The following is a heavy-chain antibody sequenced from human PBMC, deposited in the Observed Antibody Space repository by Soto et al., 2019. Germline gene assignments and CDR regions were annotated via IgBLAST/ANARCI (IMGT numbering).Heavy chain of an antibody. D-gene: IGHD3-10*01. CDR1: GGSISSSSYY. CDR3: ARAQITMVVLDY. V-gene: IGHV4-39*01. Sequence: PSETLSLTCTVSGGSISSSSYYWGWIRQPPGKGLEWFGNIYYSGSTYYNPSLKSRVTISIDTSKNQFSLKLSSVTAADTAVYYCARAQITMVVLDYWGQGTLVTVSS. J-gene: IGHJ4*02. CDR2: IYYSGST.